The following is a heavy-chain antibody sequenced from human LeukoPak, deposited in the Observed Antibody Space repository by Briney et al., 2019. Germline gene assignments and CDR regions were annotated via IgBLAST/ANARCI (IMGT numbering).Heavy chain of an antibody. CDR1: GFTFSDYY. Sequence: GGSLRLSCAASGFTFSDYYMSWIRQAPGKGLEWVSYISSSGSTIYYADSVKGRFTISRDNSKNTLYLQMNSLRAEDTAVYYCAKRSSDQLGHFDYWGQGTLVTVSS. J-gene: IGHJ4*02. CDR2: ISSSGSTI. V-gene: IGHV3-11*01. CDR3: AKRSSDQLGHFDY. D-gene: IGHD6-13*01.